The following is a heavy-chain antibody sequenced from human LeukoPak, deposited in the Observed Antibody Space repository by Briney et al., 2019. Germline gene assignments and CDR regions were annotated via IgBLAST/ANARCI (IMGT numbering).Heavy chain of an antibody. Sequence: GGSLRLSCAASGFTFSSYAMSWVRQAPGKGLEWVANIKGDGGELNYVDSVKGRFTISRDNAKQSLFLQMNSLRVEDLGVYYCARGRRWLQPLDYWGQGTLVTVSS. V-gene: IGHV3-7*04. CDR3: ARGRRWLQPLDY. CDR2: IKGDGGEL. D-gene: IGHD5-24*01. J-gene: IGHJ4*02. CDR1: GFTFSSYA.